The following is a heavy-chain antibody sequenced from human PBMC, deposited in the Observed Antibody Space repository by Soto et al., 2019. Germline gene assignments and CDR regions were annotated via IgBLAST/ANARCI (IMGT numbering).Heavy chain of an antibody. J-gene: IGHJ4*02. CDR2: ISGSGYST. CDR1: GLTFSTYS. Sequence: EVQLLESGGGLVQPGGSLSLSCAASGLTFSTYSMSWVRQAPGKGLEWLSGISGSGYSTYYADSVKGRSTISRDNSRNTLYLQIHTLRAEDTAVYYCAKSYGDTWNQYWFDYWGQGTLVTVSS. D-gene: IGHD1-1*01. V-gene: IGHV3-23*01. CDR3: AKSYGDTWNQYWFDY.